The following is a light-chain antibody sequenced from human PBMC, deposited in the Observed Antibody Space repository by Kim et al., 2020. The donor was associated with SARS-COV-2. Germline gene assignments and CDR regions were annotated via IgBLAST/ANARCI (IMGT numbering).Light chain of an antibody. CDR1: QGVASAV. Sequence: AGQGVASAVVSRGNQKPRQAPRLPCYVTPTGAAGIPRRVSGRGSGTEYTLTINRLGPEDFAIYYCEQFGRSRTRTLGQGTKVEIK. CDR2: VTP. J-gene: IGKJ1*01. CDR3: EQFGRSRTRT. V-gene: IGKV3-20*01.